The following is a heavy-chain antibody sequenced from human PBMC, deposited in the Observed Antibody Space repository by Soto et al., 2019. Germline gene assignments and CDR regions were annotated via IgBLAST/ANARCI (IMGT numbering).Heavy chain of an antibody. J-gene: IGHJ6*03. CDR1: GFTFSSYS. CDR2: ISSSSSTI. V-gene: IGHV3-48*01. Sequence: GGSLRLSCAASGFTFSSYSMNWVRQAPGKGLEWVSYISSSSSTIYYAGSVKGRFTISRDNAKNSLYLKMNSLRAEDTAEYYCASNQLHYYYYMDVWGKGTTVTVSS. CDR3: ASNQLHYYYYMDV. D-gene: IGHD3-10*01.